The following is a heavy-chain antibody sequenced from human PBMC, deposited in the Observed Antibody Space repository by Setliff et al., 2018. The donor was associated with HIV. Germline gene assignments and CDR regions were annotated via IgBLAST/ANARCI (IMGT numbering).Heavy chain of an antibody. J-gene: IGHJ6*02. V-gene: IGHV4-38-2*02. D-gene: IGHD2-15*01. CDR1: GYSISSRYY. CDR2: IYYDGST. Sequence: SETLSLTCTVSGYSISSRYYWGWIRQPPGKGLEWIGNIYYDGSTYYNPSLKSRVIISLDTSKNQLSLRLSSMTAADTAVYYCARAIGDASGGGLDVWGPGTTVTVSS. CDR3: ARAIGDASGGGLDV.